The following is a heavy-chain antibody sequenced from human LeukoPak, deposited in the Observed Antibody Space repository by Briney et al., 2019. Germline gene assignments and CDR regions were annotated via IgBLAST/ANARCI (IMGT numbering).Heavy chain of an antibody. Sequence: SETLSLTCAVYGGSFSGYYWSWIRQPPGKGLEWIGEINHSGSTNYNPSLKSRVTISVDTSKNQFSLKLSSVTAADTAVYYCARDLTYYGSGAGWFDPWGQGTLVTVSS. CDR2: INHSGST. D-gene: IGHD3-10*01. V-gene: IGHV4-34*01. CDR1: GGSFSGYY. J-gene: IGHJ5*02. CDR3: ARDLTYYGSGAGWFDP.